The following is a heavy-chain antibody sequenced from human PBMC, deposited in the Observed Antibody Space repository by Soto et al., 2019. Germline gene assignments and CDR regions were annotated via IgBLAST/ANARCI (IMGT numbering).Heavy chain of an antibody. CDR1: GFTFSSHW. D-gene: IGHD5-18*01. J-gene: IGHJ4*02. V-gene: IGHV3-74*01. Sequence: EVQLVESGGVLVQPGGSLRLSCAASGFTFSSHWMFWVRQAPGKGLVWVSRINSDGSSTIYADSVKGRFTISRDNAKNKLYLQMNSLRAEDTAVYYCVRVLKEGYRYGQDWGQGTLVTVSS. CDR3: VRVLKEGYRYGQD. CDR2: INSDGSST.